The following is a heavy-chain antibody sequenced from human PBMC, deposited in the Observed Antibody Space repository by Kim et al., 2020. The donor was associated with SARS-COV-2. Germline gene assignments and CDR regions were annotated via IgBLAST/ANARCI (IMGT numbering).Heavy chain of an antibody. J-gene: IGHJ6*02. CDR3: AAGGLLWFGELIAYYYGMDV. CDR1: GFTFTSSA. V-gene: IGHV1-58*01. D-gene: IGHD3-10*01. CDR2: IVVGSGNT. Sequence: SVKVSCKASGFTFTSSAVQWVRQARGQRLEWIGWIVVGSGNTNYAQKFQERVTITRDMSTSTAYMELSSLRSEDTAVYYCAAGGLLWFGELIAYYYGMDVWGQGTTVTVSS.